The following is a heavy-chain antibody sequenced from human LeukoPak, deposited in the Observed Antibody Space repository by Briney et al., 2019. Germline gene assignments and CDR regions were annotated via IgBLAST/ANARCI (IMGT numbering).Heavy chain of an antibody. V-gene: IGHV3-53*01. J-gene: IGHJ4*02. Sequence: GGSLRLSCAASGFTFSNYWMHWVRQAPGKGLEWVSVIYSGGSTYYADSVKGRFTISRDNSKNTLYLQMNSLRAEDTAVYYCASGYSGYGGLLYWGQGTLVTVSS. CDR1: GFTFSNYW. CDR2: IYSGGST. CDR3: ASGYSGYGGLLY. D-gene: IGHD5-12*01.